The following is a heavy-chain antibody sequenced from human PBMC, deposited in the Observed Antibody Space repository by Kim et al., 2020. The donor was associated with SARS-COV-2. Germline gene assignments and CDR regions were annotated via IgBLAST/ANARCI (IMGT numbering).Heavy chain of an antibody. V-gene: IGHV4-4*07. Sequence: NPAHKSRVTMSVDTSNNQSSLNLTSVTAADTAVYYCAREGGSSSTHLDYWGQGTLVTVSS. CDR3: AREGGSSSTHLDY. J-gene: IGHJ4*02. D-gene: IGHD2-2*01.